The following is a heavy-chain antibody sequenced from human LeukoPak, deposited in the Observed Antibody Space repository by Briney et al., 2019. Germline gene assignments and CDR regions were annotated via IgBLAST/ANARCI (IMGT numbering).Heavy chain of an antibody. Sequence: SETLSLTCTVSGGSISSYYWSWIRQPPGKGLEWIGYIYYSGSTNYNPSLKSRVTISVDTSKNQFSLKLSSVTAADTSLYYCAKPGGIAVADWVFTPWAQETLVTVSS. D-gene: IGHD6-19*01. CDR2: IYYSGST. CDR3: AKPGGIAVADWVFTP. J-gene: IGHJ5*02. CDR1: GGSISSYY. V-gene: IGHV4-59*01.